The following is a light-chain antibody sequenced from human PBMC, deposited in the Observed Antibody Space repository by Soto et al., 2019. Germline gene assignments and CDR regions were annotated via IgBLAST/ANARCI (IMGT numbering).Light chain of an antibody. Sequence: EIVMTHSPATLSVSPGERATLSCRASQSVDNYLAWYQQRPGQAPRLLVYATSIRATGIPPRFSGSGSGTEFPLTSSSLQSVDFAVYYCQQCKKWPLTFGQGTKLEIK. J-gene: IGKJ2*01. CDR1: QSVDNY. CDR2: ATS. CDR3: QQCKKWPLT. V-gene: IGKV3-15*01.